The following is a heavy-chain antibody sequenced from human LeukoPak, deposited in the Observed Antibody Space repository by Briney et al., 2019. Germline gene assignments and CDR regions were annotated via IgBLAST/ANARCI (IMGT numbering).Heavy chain of an antibody. CDR1: GGSISSYY. J-gene: IGHJ4*02. D-gene: IGHD6-13*01. V-gene: IGHV4-59*08. CDR3: ARAGDSSSWYPLDY. Sequence: PSETLSLTCTVSGGSISSYYWSWIRQPPGKGLEWIGYIYCSGSTNYNPSLKSRVTISVDTSKNQFSLKLSSVTAADTAVYYCARAGDSSSWYPLDYWGQGTLVTVSS. CDR2: IYCSGST.